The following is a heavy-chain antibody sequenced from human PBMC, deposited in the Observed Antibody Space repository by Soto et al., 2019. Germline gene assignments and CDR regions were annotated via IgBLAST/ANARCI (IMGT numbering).Heavy chain of an antibody. CDR1: GYRFTSYW. V-gene: IGHV5-51*01. Sequence: GESLKISCKGSGYRFTSYWIGWVRQMPGKGLEWMGIIYPDDSDTRYSPSFQGQVTISADKSISTAYLQWSGLKASDTAMYYCARNMRTSHDAFDIWGQGTMVTVSS. J-gene: IGHJ3*02. CDR3: ARNMRTSHDAFDI. CDR2: IYPDDSDT. D-gene: IGHD2-2*01.